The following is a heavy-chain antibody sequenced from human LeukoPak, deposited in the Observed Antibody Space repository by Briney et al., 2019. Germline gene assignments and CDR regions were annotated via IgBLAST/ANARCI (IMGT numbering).Heavy chain of an antibody. CDR3: AKAKKYCSGGSCYYFEF. CDR2: ISGSGGST. D-gene: IGHD2-15*01. Sequence: GGSLRLSCAASVFTFSSYAMSWVRQAPGKGLEWVSAISGSGGSTYYADSVKGRFTISRDNSKNTLYLQMNSLRAEDTAVYYCAKAKKYCSGGSCYYFEFWGQGTLVTVSS. V-gene: IGHV3-23*01. CDR1: VFTFSSYA. J-gene: IGHJ4*02.